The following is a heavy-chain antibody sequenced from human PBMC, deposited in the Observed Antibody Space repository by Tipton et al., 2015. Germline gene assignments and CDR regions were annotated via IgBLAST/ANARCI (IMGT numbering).Heavy chain of an antibody. V-gene: IGHV4-39*01. D-gene: IGHD2/OR15-2a*01. CDR2: IFYRGNT. CDR3: ARRVSANWFDP. CDR1: GGSSSNYY. J-gene: IGHJ5*02. Sequence: TLSLTCTLSGGSSSNYYWGWIRQPPGKGLGWIGSIFYRGNTYYNTSLHSRVIISVDTSKTQFSLELSSVTAADTAVYYCARRVSANWFDPWGQGTLVTVSS.